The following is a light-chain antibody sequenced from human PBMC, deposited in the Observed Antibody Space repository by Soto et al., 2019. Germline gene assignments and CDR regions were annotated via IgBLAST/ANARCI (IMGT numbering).Light chain of an antibody. CDR1: QSISSY. Sequence: DIQITQSPSSLSSSVGDRVTITCLSSQSISSYLNWYQQKPGKAPKLLIYAASSLQSGVPSRFSGSGSGTDFTLTISSLQPEDFATYYCQQSYSTPPITFGPGTKVDIK. J-gene: IGKJ3*01. CDR3: QQSYSTPPIT. CDR2: AAS. V-gene: IGKV1-39*01.